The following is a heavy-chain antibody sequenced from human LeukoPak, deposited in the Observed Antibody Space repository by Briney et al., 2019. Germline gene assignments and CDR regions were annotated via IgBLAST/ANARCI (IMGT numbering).Heavy chain of an antibody. J-gene: IGHJ4*02. CDR2: ISGRGGST. CDR3: AKHNGDGYNLVYY. V-gene: IGHV3-23*01. Sequence: GGSLRLSCAASGFTFWIYTISCVRQAPGKGLEWVSAISGRGGSTYYADSVKGRFTISRDNSKNTLYLQMNSLRAEDTAVYYCAKHNGDGYNLVYYWGQGTLVTVSS. CDR1: GFTFWIYT. D-gene: IGHD5-24*01.